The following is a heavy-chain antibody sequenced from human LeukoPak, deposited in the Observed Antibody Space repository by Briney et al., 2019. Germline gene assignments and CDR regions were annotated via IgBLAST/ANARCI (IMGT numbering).Heavy chain of an antibody. Sequence: GASVKVSCKASGYTFTGYYMHWVRQAPGQGLEWMGWINPNSGGTNYAQKFQGRVTMTRDTSISTAYMELRRLRSDDTAVYYCARVNYYDSSGYYWRYFDYWGQGTLVTVSS. CDR2: INPNSGGT. CDR3: ARVNYYDSSGYYWRYFDY. CDR1: GYTFTGYY. D-gene: IGHD3-22*01. V-gene: IGHV1-2*02. J-gene: IGHJ4*02.